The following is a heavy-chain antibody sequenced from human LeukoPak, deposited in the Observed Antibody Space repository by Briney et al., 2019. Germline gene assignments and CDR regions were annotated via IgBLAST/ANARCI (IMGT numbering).Heavy chain of an antibody. Sequence: GASLKISCKGSGSSFTSYWIGWVRQMPGKGLEWMGIIYPGDSDTRYSPSFQGQVTISADKSISTAYLQWSSLKASDTAMYYCARQEYDFWSGPRLGAEYFQHWGQGTLVTVSS. V-gene: IGHV5-51*01. J-gene: IGHJ1*01. CDR2: IYPGDSDT. CDR1: GSSFTSYW. CDR3: ARQEYDFWSGPRLGAEYFQH. D-gene: IGHD3-3*01.